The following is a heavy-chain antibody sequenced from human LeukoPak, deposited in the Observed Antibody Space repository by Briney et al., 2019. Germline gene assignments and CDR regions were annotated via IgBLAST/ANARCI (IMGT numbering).Heavy chain of an antibody. V-gene: IGHV3-21*01. J-gene: IGHJ6*03. D-gene: IGHD3-3*01. CDR2: ISSSSSYI. CDR3: ARVSNDFWSGYTYYYYMDV. Sequence: PGGSLRLSCAASGFTFSNYWMTWVRQAPGKGLEWVSSISSSSSYIYYADSVKGRFTISRDNAKNSLYLQMNSLRAEDTAVYYCARVSNDFWSGYTYYYYMDVWGKGTTVTVSS. CDR1: GFTFSNYW.